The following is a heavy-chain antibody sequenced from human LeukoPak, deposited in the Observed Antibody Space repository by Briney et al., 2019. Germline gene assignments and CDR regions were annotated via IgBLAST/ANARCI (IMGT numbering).Heavy chain of an antibody. J-gene: IGHJ4*02. D-gene: IGHD2-15*01. CDR3: AKSIVVGRVFPGLDS. Sequence: GGSLRLSCAASGFTFSSYAMSWVRQAPGKGLEWVSAIRDTGGGTYYADSVKGRFTISRDNSKNTLNLQMNTLRAEDTAVYYCAKSIVVGRVFPGLDSWGQGTLVTVPS. CDR2: IRDTGGGT. CDR1: GFTFSSYA. V-gene: IGHV3-23*01.